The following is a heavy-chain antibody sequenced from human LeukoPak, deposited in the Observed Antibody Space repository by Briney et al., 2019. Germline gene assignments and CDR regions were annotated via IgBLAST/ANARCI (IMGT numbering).Heavy chain of an antibody. Sequence: ASVKVSCKASGGTFSSYAISWVRQAPGQGLEWMGGIIPIFGTANYAQKFQGRVTITTDESTSTAYMELSSLRPEDTAVYYCARVSLRDYYYDSSGYYNPLTQWGQGTLVTVSS. CDR2: IIPIFGTA. V-gene: IGHV1-69*05. CDR1: GGTFSSYA. D-gene: IGHD3-22*01. J-gene: IGHJ4*02. CDR3: ARVSLRDYYYDSSGYYNPLTQ.